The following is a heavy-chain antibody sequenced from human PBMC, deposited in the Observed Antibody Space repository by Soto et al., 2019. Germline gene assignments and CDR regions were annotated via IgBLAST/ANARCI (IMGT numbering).Heavy chain of an antibody. D-gene: IGHD4-17*01. V-gene: IGHV3-30*18. J-gene: IGHJ4*02. CDR3: AKDGRENDYQVYY. CDR1: GFTFSSYG. CDR2: ISYDGSNQ. Sequence: QVQLVESGGGVVQPGRSLRLSCAASGFTFSSYGMHWVRQAPGKGLEWVAVISYDGSNQYYADSVKGRFTISRDNSKNTRYLQMNSLRAEDTAVYYCAKDGRENDYQVYYWGQGTLVTVAS.